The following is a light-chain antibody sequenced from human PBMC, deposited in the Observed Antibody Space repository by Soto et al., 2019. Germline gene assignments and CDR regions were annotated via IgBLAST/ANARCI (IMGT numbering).Light chain of an antibody. CDR1: QGISSW. CDR3: QQSNSHPIT. J-gene: IGKJ5*01. V-gene: IGKV1-12*01. Sequence: DIQMTQSPSSVSASVGARVTITCRASQGISSWLAWYQQKPGKAPNLLIYAASSLESGVPSRFGGSGSGTDFTLTISSLQPEYFATYDVQQSNSHPITFGQGTRLEIK. CDR2: AAS.